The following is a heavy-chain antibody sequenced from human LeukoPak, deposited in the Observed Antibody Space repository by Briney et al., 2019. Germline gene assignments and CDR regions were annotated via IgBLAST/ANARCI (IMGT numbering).Heavy chain of an antibody. CDR1: GFTFSSYA. D-gene: IGHD6-19*01. CDR3: ARESLAAPFDY. Sequence: GGSLRLSCAASGFTFSSYAMHWVRQAPGKGLEWVAVISYDGSNKYYADSVKGRFTISRDNSKNTLYLQMNSLRAEDTAVYYSARESLAAPFDYWGQGTLVTVSS. J-gene: IGHJ4*02. V-gene: IGHV3-30*04. CDR2: ISYDGSNK.